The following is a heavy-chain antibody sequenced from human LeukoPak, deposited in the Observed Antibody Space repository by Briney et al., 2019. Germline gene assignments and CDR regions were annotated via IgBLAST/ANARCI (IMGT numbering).Heavy chain of an antibody. J-gene: IGHJ6*02. CDR3: AKDRAPFDTYYYASKGMDV. D-gene: IGHD3-10*01. Sequence: GGSLRLSCAASGFTVSSNEMSWVRQAPGKGLEWVAVISYDGSNKYYADSVKGRFTISRDNSKNTLYLQMNSLRAEDTAVYYCAKDRAPFDTYYYASKGMDVWGQGTTVTVSS. V-gene: IGHV3-30*18. CDR1: GFTVSSNE. CDR2: ISYDGSNK.